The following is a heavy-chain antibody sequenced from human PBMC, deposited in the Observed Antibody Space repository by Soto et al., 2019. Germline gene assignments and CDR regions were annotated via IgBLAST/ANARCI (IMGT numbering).Heavy chain of an antibody. Sequence: QVQLVQSGGGVVQPGKSLRLPCGASGFTFSLYGMHWVRQAPGKGLEWVSFIWYDGSATYYGDSVKGRFTISKDDSTNTLYLQMNSLRAEDTAVYYCARDIAVRRIDEWGQGTLVTVAS. V-gene: IGHV3-33*01. CDR1: GFTFSLYG. J-gene: IGHJ4*02. D-gene: IGHD6-6*01. CDR3: ARDIAVRRIDE. CDR2: IWYDGSAT.